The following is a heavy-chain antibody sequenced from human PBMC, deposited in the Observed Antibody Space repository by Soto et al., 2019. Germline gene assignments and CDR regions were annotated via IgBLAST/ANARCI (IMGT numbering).Heavy chain of an antibody. CDR1: GYTFTDHG. J-gene: IGHJ4*02. V-gene: IGHV1-18*01. Sequence: QVQLVQSGPEVKKPGASVTVCCKTSGYTFTDHGIDWVRQAPGQGLEWVGWVSSYNGNTNYAYNLKDRVIMTTDASTSTAYMELRGLRSDDTAVYYCAREVEGSYSPADFWGQGTPVTVS. CDR2: VSSYNGNT. CDR3: AREVEGSYSPADF. D-gene: IGHD3-10*01.